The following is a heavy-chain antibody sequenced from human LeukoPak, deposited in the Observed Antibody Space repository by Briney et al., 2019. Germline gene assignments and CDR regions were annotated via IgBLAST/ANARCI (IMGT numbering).Heavy chain of an antibody. D-gene: IGHD3-10*01. CDR3: ATGYYFGSGSYGYLDY. V-gene: IGHV3-15*01. J-gene: IGHJ4*02. CDR1: GFTFSNAW. Sequence: GGSLRLSCAASGFTFSNAWMSWVRQAPGKGLEWVGRIRSKTDGGTTDYAAPVKGRFAISRDDSKNTLYLQMNSLETEDTAVYYCATGYYFGSGSYGYLDYWGQGTLVTVSS. CDR2: IRSKTDGGTT.